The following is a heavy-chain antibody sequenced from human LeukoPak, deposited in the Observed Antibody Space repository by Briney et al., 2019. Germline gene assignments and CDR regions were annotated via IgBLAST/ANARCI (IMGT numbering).Heavy chain of an antibody. CDR3: ARGGYDILTGYYDAWDY. Sequence: PSGTLSLTCAVSGGSISSNNWWTWVRQAPGKGLEWIGEIYHYGTTNYNPSLKSRVTISVDTSKNQFSLKLSSVTAADTAVYYCARGGYDILTGYYDAWDYWGQGTLVTVSS. D-gene: IGHD3-9*01. J-gene: IGHJ4*02. V-gene: IGHV4-4*02. CDR1: GGSISSNNW. CDR2: IYHYGTT.